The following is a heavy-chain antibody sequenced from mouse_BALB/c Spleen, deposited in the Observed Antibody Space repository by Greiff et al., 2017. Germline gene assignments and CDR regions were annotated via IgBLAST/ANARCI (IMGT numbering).Heavy chain of an antibody. CDR2: INPSNGGT. CDR3: TRFYYDYDGENY. V-gene: IGHV1S81*02. Sequence: VQLQQSGAELVKPGASVKLSCKASGYTFTSYYMYWVKQRPGQGLEWIGEINPSNGGTNFNEKFKSKATLTVDKSSSTAYMQLSSLTSEDSAVYYCTRFYYDYDGENYWGQGTSVTVSS. J-gene: IGHJ4*01. CDR1: GYTFTSYY. D-gene: IGHD2-4*01.